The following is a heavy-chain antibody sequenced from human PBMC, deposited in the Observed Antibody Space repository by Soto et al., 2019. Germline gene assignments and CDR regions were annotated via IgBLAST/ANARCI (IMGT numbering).Heavy chain of an antibody. D-gene: IGHD2-21*02. CDR1: GYTFTSHY. V-gene: IGHV1-46*01. J-gene: IGHJ5*02. CDR3: ARDKEAYCGGDCESNWFDP. CDR2: INPSGGST. Sequence: GVSVKVSCKASGYTFTSHYMHWVRQAPGQGLEWMGIINPSGGSTSYAQKFQGRVTMTRDTSTSTVYMELSSLRSEDTAVYYCARDKEAYCGGDCESNWFDPWGQGTLVTVSS.